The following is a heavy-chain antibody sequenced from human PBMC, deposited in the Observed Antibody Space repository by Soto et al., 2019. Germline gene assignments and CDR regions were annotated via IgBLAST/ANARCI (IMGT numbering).Heavy chain of an antibody. J-gene: IGHJ6*02. CDR3: ARDYSKGDYYYYGMDV. CDR1: GSSISSYY. Sequence: LSESLSLTCIPAGSSISSYYWSWIRQPPGKGLEWIGYIYYSGSTNCNPSLKSRVTISVDTSKDQFSLKLSSVTAADTAVYYCARDYSKGDYYYYGMDVWGQGTTVT. D-gene: IGHD4-4*01. CDR2: IYYSGST. V-gene: IGHV4-59*01.